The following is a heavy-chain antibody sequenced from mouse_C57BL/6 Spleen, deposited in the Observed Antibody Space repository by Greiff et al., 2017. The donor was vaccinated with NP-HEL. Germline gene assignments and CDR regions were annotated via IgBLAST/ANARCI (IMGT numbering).Heavy chain of an antibody. CDR2: IDPEDGDT. CDR1: GFNIKDYY. Sequence: EVQLQQSGAELVRPGASVKLSCTASGFNIKDYYMHWVKQRPEQGLEWIGRIDPEDGDTEYAPKFQGKATMTADTSSNTAYLQLSSLTSEDTAVYYCTKIYYYGSSPFDVWGTGTTVTVSS. D-gene: IGHD1-1*01. J-gene: IGHJ1*03. CDR3: TKIYYYGSSPFDV. V-gene: IGHV14-1*01.